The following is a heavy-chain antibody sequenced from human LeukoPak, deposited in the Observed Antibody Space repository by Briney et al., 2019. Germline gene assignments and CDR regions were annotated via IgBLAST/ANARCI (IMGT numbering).Heavy chain of an antibody. V-gene: IGHV3-23*01. CDR1: GFTFSSQA. CDR2: ISSNGGGT. J-gene: IGHJ4*02. D-gene: IGHD3-22*01. CDR3: ARDPSYYYDSSGYPEPYFDY. Sequence: GGSLRLSCAASGFTFSSQAMHWVRQAPGKGLEWVSAISSNGGGTYYADSVKGRLTISRDNSKNTLYLQMNSLRAEDTAVYYCARDPSYYYDSSGYPEPYFDYWGQGTLVTVSA.